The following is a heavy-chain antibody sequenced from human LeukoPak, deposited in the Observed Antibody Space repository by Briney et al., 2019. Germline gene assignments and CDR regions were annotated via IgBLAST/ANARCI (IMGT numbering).Heavy chain of an antibody. V-gene: IGHV3-23*01. CDR1: GFTFSNYA. CDR2: VSGSGSGT. J-gene: IGHJ4*02. Sequence: GGSLRLSCAASGFTFSNYAMTWVRQAPGRGLEWVSVVSGSGSGTYYADSVKGRFTISRDNSKNTVYLQMNSLRAEDTAVYYCAREGGGDYGDYLRYWGQGTLVTVSS. CDR3: AREGGGDYGDYLRY. D-gene: IGHD4-17*01.